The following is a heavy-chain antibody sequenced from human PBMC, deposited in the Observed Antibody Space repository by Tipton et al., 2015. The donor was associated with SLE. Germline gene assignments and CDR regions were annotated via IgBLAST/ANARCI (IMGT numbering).Heavy chain of an antibody. J-gene: IGHJ5*02. D-gene: IGHD4-23*01. CDR3: ASGGYGGNFLGWFDP. Sequence: TLSLTCTVSGDSISSGFYWGWIRQPPGKGLEWIGSLYYSGTTYYNTSLKSRVTISIDTSKNQFSLKLTSVTAADTAFYYCASGGYGGNFLGWFDPWGQGTLVTVSS. CDR1: GDSISSGFY. CDR2: LYYSGTT. V-gene: IGHV4-38-2*02.